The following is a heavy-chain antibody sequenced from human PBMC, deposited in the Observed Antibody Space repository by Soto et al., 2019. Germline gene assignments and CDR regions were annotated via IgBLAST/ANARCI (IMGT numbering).Heavy chain of an antibody. CDR1: GFTFSSYA. J-gene: IGHJ4*02. CDR2: ISGSGGST. Sequence: GGSLRLSCAASGFTFSSYAMSWVRQAPGKGLEWVSAISGSGGSTYYADSVKGRFTISRDNSKNTLYLQMNSLRAEDTAVYYCARTSVRGVIGAYYFDYWGQGTLVTVSS. V-gene: IGHV3-23*01. D-gene: IGHD3-10*01. CDR3: ARTSVRGVIGAYYFDY.